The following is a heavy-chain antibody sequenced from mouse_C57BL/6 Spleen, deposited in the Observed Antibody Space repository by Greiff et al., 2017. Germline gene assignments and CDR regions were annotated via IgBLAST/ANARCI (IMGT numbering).Heavy chain of an antibody. V-gene: IGHV7-3*01. CDR2: IRNKANGYTT. CDR3: ARLPYGSSPYYAMDY. J-gene: IGHJ4*01. D-gene: IGHD1-1*01. CDR1: GFTFTDYY. Sequence: EVMLVESGGGLVQPGGSLSLSCAASGFTFTDYYMSWVRQPPGKALEWLGFIRNKANGYTTEYSASVKGRFTISRDNSQSILYLQMNALRAEDSATYYCARLPYGSSPYYAMDYWGQGTSVTVSS.